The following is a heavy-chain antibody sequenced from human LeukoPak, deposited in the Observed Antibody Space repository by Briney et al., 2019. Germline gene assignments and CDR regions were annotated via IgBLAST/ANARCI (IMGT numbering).Heavy chain of an antibody. CDR3: ARVPPYYYYMDV. CDR2: IYYTGSA. Sequence: SETLSLTCNVSGGSIGGHYWTWIRQPPGKGLEWIGYIYYTGSANYHPSLTSRVTMSVDTSKNQFSLRLNSVTAADTAVYYCARVPPYYYYMDVWGKGTTVTVSS. V-gene: IGHV4-59*11. CDR1: GGSIGGHY. J-gene: IGHJ6*03.